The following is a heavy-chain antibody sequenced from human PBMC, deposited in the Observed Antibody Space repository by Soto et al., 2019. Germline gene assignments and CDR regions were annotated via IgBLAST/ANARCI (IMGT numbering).Heavy chain of an antibody. CDR3: ARRGLEPDY. V-gene: IGHV1-18*01. J-gene: IGHJ4*02. CDR1: GYTFSNHV. Sequence: QVQLVQSGPEVKKPGASVKVSCKASGYTFSNHVISWVRQAPGQGLEWMGWISPYNGKTNYAQKLQGRVTMTTNTPTSTAYIELTSLRSDDTAMYYCARRGLEPDYWGQGTLVTVSS. CDR2: ISPYNGKT.